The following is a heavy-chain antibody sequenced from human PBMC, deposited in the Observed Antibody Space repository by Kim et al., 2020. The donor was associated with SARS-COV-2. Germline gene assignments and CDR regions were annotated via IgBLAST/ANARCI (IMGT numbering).Heavy chain of an antibody. V-gene: IGHV3-21*06. CDR3: ARGEVYV. CDR1: GFTFSSYT. J-gene: IGHJ6*02. CDR2: INPTSTYI. D-gene: IGHD1-26*01. Sequence: GGSLRLSCAASGFTFSSYTMNWVRQAPGKGLEWVSSINPTSTYIYYADSVKARFTISRDNAKNTLYLQMNSLRAEDTAVYYCARGEVYVWGQGTTVTLSS.